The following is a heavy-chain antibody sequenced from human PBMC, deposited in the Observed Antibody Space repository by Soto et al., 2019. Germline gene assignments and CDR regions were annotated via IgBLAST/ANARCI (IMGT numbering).Heavy chain of an antibody. V-gene: IGHV4-31*03. CDR1: GGSISSSSYY. Sequence: PSETLSLTCTVSGGSISSSSYYWGWIRQPPGKGLEWIGNIYYSGSTYYNPSLKSRVTISVDTSKNQFSLKLSSVTAADTAVYYCARAGYYYGMDVWGQGTTVTVSS. CDR2: IYYSGST. CDR3: ARAGYYYGMDV. J-gene: IGHJ6*02.